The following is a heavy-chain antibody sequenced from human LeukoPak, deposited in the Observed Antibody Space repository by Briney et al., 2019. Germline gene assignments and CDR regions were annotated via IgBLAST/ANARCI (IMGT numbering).Heavy chain of an antibody. D-gene: IGHD4-17*01. CDR3: ARGRPVTTQPSDY. CDR2: ISSSSSYI. J-gene: IGHJ4*02. Sequence: GGSLRLSCAASGFTFSGYSMNWVRQAPGKGLEWVSSISSSSSYIYYADSVKGRFTISRDNAKNSLYLQMNSLRAEDTAVYYCARGRPVTTQPSDYWGQGTLVTVSS. CDR1: GFTFSGYS. V-gene: IGHV3-21*01.